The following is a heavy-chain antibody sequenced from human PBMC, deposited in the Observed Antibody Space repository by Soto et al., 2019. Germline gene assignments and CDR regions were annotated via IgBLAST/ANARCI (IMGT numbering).Heavy chain of an antibody. V-gene: IGHV1-69*12. Sequence: QVQLVQSGAEVKKPGSSVKVSCKASGDTFSTYTITWMRQAPGQGLEWMGGIIPRSATSNYAQKFQGRVSITADESTNTAYMELGSLRAEDTAVYYFARGGLVLIPTTVNSDYYYYAMDVSGKGSTVTVSS. CDR2: IIPRSATS. J-gene: IGHJ6*04. CDR3: ARGGLVLIPTTVNSDYYYYAMDV. CDR1: GDTFSTYT. D-gene: IGHD2-8*01.